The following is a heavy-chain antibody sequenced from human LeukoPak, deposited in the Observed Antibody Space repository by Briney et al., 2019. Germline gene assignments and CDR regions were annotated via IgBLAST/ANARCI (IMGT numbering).Heavy chain of an antibody. Sequence: SETLSLICTVSGGSICSYYCSWIRQPAGKGLEWIGRVYTSGSTNYNPSLKSRVTMSVDTSKNQFSLKLSYVTAADTAVYYCAREWACSSNRYYYYSGMDVWGQGTTVTVSS. D-gene: IGHD6-6*01. J-gene: IGHJ6*02. CDR2: VYTSGST. V-gene: IGHV4-4*07. CDR1: GGSICSYY. CDR3: AREWACSSNRYYYYSGMDV.